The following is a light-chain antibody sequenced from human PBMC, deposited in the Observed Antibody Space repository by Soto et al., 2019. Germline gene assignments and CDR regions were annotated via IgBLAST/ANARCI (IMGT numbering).Light chain of an antibody. Sequence: EVVVTQSPATLSVFPGDRATLSCRASQSVSSNLAWYQQKAGQAPRLLIYGVSTRATGIPARFSGSGSGTEFTLTISSLQSADFAVYYCHQYDNWTKTFGQGTRME. J-gene: IGKJ5*01. CDR3: HQYDNWTKT. CDR2: GVS. CDR1: QSVSSN. V-gene: IGKV3-15*01.